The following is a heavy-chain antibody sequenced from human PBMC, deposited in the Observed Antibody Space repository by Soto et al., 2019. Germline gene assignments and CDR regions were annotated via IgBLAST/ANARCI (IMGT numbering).Heavy chain of an antibody. J-gene: IGHJ5*02. CDR3: ARLNDIVDIETGWLDP. Sequence: PGESLKISCKGSGYSFTSYWIGWVRQMPGKGLEWMGIIYPGDSDTRYSPSFQGQVTISADKSISTAYLQWSSLKASDTAMYYCARLNDIVDIETGWLDPWGQGTLVTVSS. CDR1: GYSFTSYW. V-gene: IGHV5-51*01. CDR2: IYPGDSDT. D-gene: IGHD5-12*01.